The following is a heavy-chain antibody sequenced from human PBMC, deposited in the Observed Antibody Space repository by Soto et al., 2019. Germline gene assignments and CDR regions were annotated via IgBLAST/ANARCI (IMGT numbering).Heavy chain of an antibody. J-gene: IGHJ4*02. CDR3: AGELSNSPEYFDF. V-gene: IGHV4-39*02. Sequence: PSETLSLTCTVSGGSINSNNYYWAWIRQPPGKGLTWIASIFFDGSTYYNTSLKSRVTISRDTSKNQFSLRLTSMTAADTAVYYCAGELSNSPEYFDFWGLGTLVTVSS. CDR2: IFFDGST. D-gene: IGHD6-6*01. CDR1: GGSINSNNYY.